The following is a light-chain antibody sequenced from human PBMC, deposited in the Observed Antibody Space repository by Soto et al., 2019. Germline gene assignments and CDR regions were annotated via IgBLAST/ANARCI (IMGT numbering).Light chain of an antibody. Sequence: DIVMTQSPSTLSVSPGDRATLSCRASQSISTELAWYQQKPGQPPRLLIYSASNRATGVPARFTGSGSGSEFTLTISGLQSEDFAVYYCQQGNNWPLTFGQGTRLEI. CDR1: QSISTE. J-gene: IGKJ2*01. V-gene: IGKV3-15*01. CDR3: QQGNNWPLT. CDR2: SAS.